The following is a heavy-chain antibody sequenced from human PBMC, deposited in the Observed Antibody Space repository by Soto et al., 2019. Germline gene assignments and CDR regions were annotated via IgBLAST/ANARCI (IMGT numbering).Heavy chain of an antibody. CDR3: TTDPAGYYSHGMDA. CDR2: IKSQTAVGPP. V-gene: IGHV3-15*01. Sequence: GGALTLLCAASGFTFSNAGMSGFRQAPGKGLQWFARIKSQTAVGPPDYAAPLKGRFTLPRDDSPNTLYLQMTSLKTEDTAVYYCTTDPAGYYSHGMDAWGQATTPPAS. D-gene: IGHD3-10*01. CDR1: GFTFSNAG. J-gene: IGHJ6*02.